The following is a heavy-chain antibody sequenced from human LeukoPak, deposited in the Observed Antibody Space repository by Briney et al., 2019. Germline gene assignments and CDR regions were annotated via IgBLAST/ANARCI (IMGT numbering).Heavy chain of an antibody. V-gene: IGHV1-69*05. Sequence: ASVKVSCKASGGTFSSYAISWVRQAPGQGLEWMGGIIPIFGTANYAQKFQGRVTITTDESTSTAYMELSSLRSEDTAVYYCARVTSGSILGAFDIWGQGTMVTVSS. J-gene: IGHJ3*02. D-gene: IGHD1-26*01. CDR1: GGTFSSYA. CDR3: ARVTSGSILGAFDI. CDR2: IIPIFGTA.